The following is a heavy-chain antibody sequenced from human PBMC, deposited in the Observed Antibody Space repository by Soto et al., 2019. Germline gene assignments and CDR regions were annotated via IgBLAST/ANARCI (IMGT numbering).Heavy chain of an antibody. D-gene: IGHD6-19*01. Sequence: QDQLVQSGAEVKKPGASVTVPCKASGYSFTNYGVTWVRQAPGQGLEWMGWISAFNGNTHYAQNLQGRVTMTTDASTSTAYMELRRLRSDDTAVYYCARDRGVAPPVAGNTHYYYYMDVWGKGTTVTVSS. J-gene: IGHJ6*03. CDR3: ARDRGVAPPVAGNTHYYYYMDV. V-gene: IGHV1-18*01. CDR2: ISAFNGNT. CDR1: GYSFTNYG.